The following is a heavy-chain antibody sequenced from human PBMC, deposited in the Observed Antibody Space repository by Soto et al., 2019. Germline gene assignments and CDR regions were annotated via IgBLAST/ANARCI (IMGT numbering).Heavy chain of an antibody. Sequence: GGSLRLSCAASGFTFTRYSMNWVRQAPGKGLEWVSSISSTTNYIYYGDSMKGRSTISRDNAKNSLYLETNSLRAEDTAVYYCARESEDLTSNFDYWGQGTLVTVSS. J-gene: IGHJ4*02. CDR3: ARESEDLTSNFDY. CDR1: GFTFTRYS. V-gene: IGHV3-21*06. CDR2: ISSTTNYI.